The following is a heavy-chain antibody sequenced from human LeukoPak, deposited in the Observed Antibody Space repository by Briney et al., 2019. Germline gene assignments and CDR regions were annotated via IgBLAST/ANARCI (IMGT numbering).Heavy chain of an antibody. J-gene: IGHJ4*02. Sequence: SVKVSCKASGGTFSSYTISWVRQAPGQGLEWMGRIIPILGIANYAQKFQGRVTITAGKSTSTAYMELSSLRSEDTAVYYCAIRYGSGSSYFDYWGQGTLVTVSS. CDR1: GGTFSSYT. CDR3: AIRYGSGSSYFDY. CDR2: IIPILGIA. D-gene: IGHD3-10*01. V-gene: IGHV1-69*02.